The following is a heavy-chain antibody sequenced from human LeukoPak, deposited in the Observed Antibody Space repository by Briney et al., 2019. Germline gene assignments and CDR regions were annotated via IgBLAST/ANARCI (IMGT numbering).Heavy chain of an antibody. Sequence: GGSLRLSCAASGFTFSIYAMNWVRQAPGEGPEWVSSISGSGGEIRYADSVKGRFTISRDNSQNTLYLRMNSLRVEDTAIYYCSKDLTTRSIGYFDYWGQGTLVTVSS. D-gene: IGHD1-1*01. CDR3: SKDLTTRSIGYFDY. J-gene: IGHJ4*02. CDR2: ISGSGGEI. CDR1: GFTFSIYA. V-gene: IGHV3-23*01.